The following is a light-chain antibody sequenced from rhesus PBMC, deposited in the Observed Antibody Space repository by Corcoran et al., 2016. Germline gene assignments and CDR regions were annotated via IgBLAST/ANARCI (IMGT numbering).Light chain of an antibody. CDR2: GAS. J-gene: IGKJ2*01. CDR3: QQYSKWPYS. Sequence: EIVLTQSPATLSLSPGERPTLSCRASQSVSSSLAWYQQKPGQVPRFLIYGASSRATGIPDRFSGSGYGTDFILTISSLAPEDFAVYYCQQYSKWPYSFGQGTKVEIK. V-gene: IGKV3-42*03. CDR1: QSVSSS.